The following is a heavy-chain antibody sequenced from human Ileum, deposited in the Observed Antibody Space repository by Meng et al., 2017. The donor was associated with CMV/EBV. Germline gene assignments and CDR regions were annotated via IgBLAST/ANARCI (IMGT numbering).Heavy chain of an antibody. D-gene: IGHD6-19*01. Sequence: KASGYTFTNYHMHWVRQAPGQGLEWMGWINPNTGGTNYAQKFQGRVTMTRDTSISTAYMELSRLRSDDTAVYYCARDLGVAVAGFDYWGQGTLVTVSS. CDR3: ARDLGVAVAGFDY. V-gene: IGHV1-2*02. CDR1: GYTFTNYH. CDR2: INPNTGGT. J-gene: IGHJ4*02.